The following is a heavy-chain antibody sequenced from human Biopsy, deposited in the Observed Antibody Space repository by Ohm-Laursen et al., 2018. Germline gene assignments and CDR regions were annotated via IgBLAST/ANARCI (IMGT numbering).Heavy chain of an antibody. CDR3: ARDETGSSVFGPYYYGMDV. D-gene: IGHD3-9*01. V-gene: IGHV1-46*01. J-gene: IGHJ6*02. Sequence: GASVKVSCNASGYSFTKYYINWVRQAPGQGLEWMGIINPTGGTTSYAEKFQGRVTLTRDTSTGTVYLELNSLIYEDTALYYCARDETGSSVFGPYYYGMDVWGQGTTVTVS. CDR1: GYSFTKYY. CDR2: INPTGGTT.